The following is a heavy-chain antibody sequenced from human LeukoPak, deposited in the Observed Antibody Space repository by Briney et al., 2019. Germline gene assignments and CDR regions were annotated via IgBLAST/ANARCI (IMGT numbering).Heavy chain of an antibody. V-gene: IGHV3-23*01. CDR2: INAVDTNT. D-gene: IGHD5-24*01. CDR1: GFIFSNYA. J-gene: IGHJ4*02. Sequence: GGSLRLSCVASGFIFSNYAMTWVRQAPGKGLEYVSTINAVDTNTYYADSVKGRFAVSRDNSKNTLYLQLNRLRAEDTAVYYCAKQFLDANWGQGTLVTVSS. CDR3: AKQFLDAN.